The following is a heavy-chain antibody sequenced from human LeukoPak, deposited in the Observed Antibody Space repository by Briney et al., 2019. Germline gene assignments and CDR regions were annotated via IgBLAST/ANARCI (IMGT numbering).Heavy chain of an antibody. V-gene: IGHV3-74*01. CDR1: GFTFNNYW. Sequence: GGSLRLSCAASGFTFNNYWMHWVRQAPGKGLVWVSPTNPDGTVTTYADSVKGRFTISRDNAKNSLYLQMNSLRAEDTAVYYCARVAAGTVYFDYWGQGTLVTVSS. CDR2: TNPDGTVT. D-gene: IGHD6-13*01. CDR3: ARVAAGTVYFDY. J-gene: IGHJ4*02.